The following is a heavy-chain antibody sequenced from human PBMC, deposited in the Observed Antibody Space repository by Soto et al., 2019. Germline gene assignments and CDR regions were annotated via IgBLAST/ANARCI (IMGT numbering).Heavy chain of an antibody. V-gene: IGHV3-48*01. CDR3: ARAPWQQLGYFDY. J-gene: IGHJ4*02. CDR2: ISSSSSTI. CDR1: GFTFSSYS. Sequence: AGGSLRLSCAASGFTFSSYSMNWVRQAPGKGLEWVSYISSSSSTIYYADSVKGRFTISRDNAKNSLYLQMNSLRAEDTAVYYCARAPWQQLGYFDYWGQGTLVTVSS. D-gene: IGHD6-13*01.